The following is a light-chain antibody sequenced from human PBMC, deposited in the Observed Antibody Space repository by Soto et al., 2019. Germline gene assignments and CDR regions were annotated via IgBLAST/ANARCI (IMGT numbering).Light chain of an antibody. CDR3: KQYDNWPPT. V-gene: IGKV3-15*01. J-gene: IGKJ2*01. CDR1: QDINRN. Sequence: EIVMTQSPATLSVSPGERATLSCRASQDINRNLAWYQQKPGQAPRLLTYGASTRPTDPPTGFSGGGSGTEFTLTISSLQHEDFAVYYCKQYDNWPPTFGPGTKLEIK. CDR2: GAS.